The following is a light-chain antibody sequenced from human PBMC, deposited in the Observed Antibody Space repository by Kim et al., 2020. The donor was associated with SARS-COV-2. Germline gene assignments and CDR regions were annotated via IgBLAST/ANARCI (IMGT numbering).Light chain of an antibody. Sequence: EVLMTQSPATLSVSPGERATLSCRASQSIGSNLAWYQQKPGQAPRLLIHGASTRATGIPARFSGSGFGTEFTLTISSLQSEDYAVYYCKQYNHWTPLAIGQGTQVDIK. CDR1: QSIGSN. J-gene: IGKJ1*01. CDR3: KQYNHWTPLA. CDR2: GAS. V-gene: IGKV3-15*01.